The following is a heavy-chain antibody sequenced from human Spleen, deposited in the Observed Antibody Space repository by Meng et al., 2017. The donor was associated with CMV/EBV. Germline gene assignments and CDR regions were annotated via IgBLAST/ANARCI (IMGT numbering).Heavy chain of an antibody. Sequence: SETLSLTCTVSGGSISNDNYYWAWIRQPPGKGLEWIGYIYYSGSTNYNPSLKSRVTISVDTSKNQFSLKLSSVTAADTAVYYCARVTRIAAAGTILDYWGQGTLVTVSS. V-gene: IGHV4-61*01. CDR2: IYYSGST. CDR1: GGSISNDNYY. D-gene: IGHD6-13*01. CDR3: ARVTRIAAAGTILDY. J-gene: IGHJ4*02.